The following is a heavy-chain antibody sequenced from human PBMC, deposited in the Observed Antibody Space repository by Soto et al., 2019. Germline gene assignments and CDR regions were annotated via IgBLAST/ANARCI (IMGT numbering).Heavy chain of an antibody. CDR2: IWYDGSNK. D-gene: IGHD2-21*01. J-gene: IGHJ4*02. V-gene: IGHV3-33*01. CDR3: ARANSVLAY. Sequence: PGGSKRHSCRASGLKIRSHGMHWVRQAPGKGLEWVAVIWYDGSNKYYADSVKGRFTISRDNSKNTLYLQMNSLRSLFTAVYYCARANSVLAYWGQGTLVTVSS. CDR1: GLKIRSHG.